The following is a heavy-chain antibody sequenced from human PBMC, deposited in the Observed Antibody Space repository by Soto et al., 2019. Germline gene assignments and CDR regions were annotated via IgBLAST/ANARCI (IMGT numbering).Heavy chain of an antibody. CDR1: GGPISSGGYH. CDR2: IYYSGST. Sequence: QVQLQESGPGLVKPSQTLSLTCTVSGGPISSGGYHWSWIRQHPGKGLEWIGYIYYSGSTYYNPSLKSRVTISVDTSKNQFSLKLSSVTAADTAVYYCARGRAPTGYDFDYWGQGTLVTVSS. CDR3: ARGRAPTGYDFDY. J-gene: IGHJ4*02. D-gene: IGHD5-12*01. V-gene: IGHV4-31*03.